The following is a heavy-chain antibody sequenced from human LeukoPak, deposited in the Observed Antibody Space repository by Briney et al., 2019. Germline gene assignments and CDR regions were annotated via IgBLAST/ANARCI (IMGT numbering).Heavy chain of an antibody. J-gene: IGHJ6*02. Sequence: ASVKVSCKASGYTFTSYDINWVRQATGQGLEWMGWMNPNSGNTGYAQKFQGRVTMTRNTSISTAYMELSSLRSEDTAVYYCARDRGPPYYYYYYGMDVWGQGTTVTVSS. CDR3: ARDRGPPYYYYYYGMDV. V-gene: IGHV1-8*01. CDR2: MNPNSGNT. CDR1: GYTFTSYD. D-gene: IGHD3-10*01.